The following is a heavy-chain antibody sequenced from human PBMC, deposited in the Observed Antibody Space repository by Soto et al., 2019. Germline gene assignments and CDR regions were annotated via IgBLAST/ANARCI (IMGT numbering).Heavy chain of an antibody. CDR1: GGTFSSYA. CDR3: ARVVGYSGYDWSWFDP. J-gene: IGHJ5*02. CDR2: IILIFGTA. V-gene: IGHV1-69*13. Sequence: ASVKVSCKASGGTFSSYAISWVRQAPGQGLEWMGGIILIFGTANYAQKFQGRVTITADESTSTAYMELSSLRSEDTAVYYCARVVGYSGYDWSWFDPWGQGTLVTSPQ. D-gene: IGHD5-12*01.